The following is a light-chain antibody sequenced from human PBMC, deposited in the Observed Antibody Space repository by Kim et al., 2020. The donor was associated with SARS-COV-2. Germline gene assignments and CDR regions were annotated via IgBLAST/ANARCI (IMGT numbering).Light chain of an antibody. CDR1: GSDVGAYDH. CDR3: SSHTTSSTYV. CDR2: DVN. J-gene: IGLJ1*01. Sequence: GQSITISCSGTGSDVGAYDHVYWYQQHPGKVPKLLIHDVNNRFSGVSNRFSGSKSGNTASLTISGLQAEDEADYYCSSHTTSSTYVFGTGTKVTVL. V-gene: IGLV2-14*03.